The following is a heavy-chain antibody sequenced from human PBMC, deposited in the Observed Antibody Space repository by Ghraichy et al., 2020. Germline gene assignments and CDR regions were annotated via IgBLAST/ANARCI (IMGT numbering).Heavy chain of an antibody. Sequence: ASVKVSCKASGYSLKTYNIHWVRQAPGQRLEWMGWINAGNGNTRYSQKFQGRVTITRDTSANTAYMELTNLMSDDTAVFYCARDFPPPGWYTTGPGDYWGQGTLVTVSS. J-gene: IGHJ4*02. CDR2: INAGNGNT. CDR3: ARDFPPPGWYTTGPGDY. D-gene: IGHD6-19*01. V-gene: IGHV1-3*01. CDR1: GYSLKTYN.